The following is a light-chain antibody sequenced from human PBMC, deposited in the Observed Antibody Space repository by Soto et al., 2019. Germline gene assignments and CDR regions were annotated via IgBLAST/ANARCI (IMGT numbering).Light chain of an antibody. V-gene: IGKV1-17*01. J-gene: IGKJ1*01. CDR2: GTS. CDR3: LQDNSYPRT. CDR1: RDIRTD. Sequence: DIQMTQSPSSLSASVGDRLTITCRASRDIRTDLVWFQQKPGKAPKRLIYGTSTLQSGVPSRFSGSGSGTEFTLTISSLQPEDFATYYCLQDNSYPRTFGQGTKVDIK.